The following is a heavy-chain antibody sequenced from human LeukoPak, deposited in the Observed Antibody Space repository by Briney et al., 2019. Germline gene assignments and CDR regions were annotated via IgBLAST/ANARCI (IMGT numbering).Heavy chain of an antibody. CDR1: GFTFSSYS. V-gene: IGHV3-23*01. CDR2: ISGRGGST. J-gene: IGHJ4*02. D-gene: IGHD2-2*02. CDR3: AKYIVVVPAAIKRGYFDY. Sequence: GGSLRLSCAASGFTFSSYSMNWVRQAPGKGLEWVSAISGRGGSTYYADSVKGRFTISRDNSKNTLYLQMNSPRAEDTAVYYCAKYIVVVPAAIKRGYFDYWGQGTLVTVSS.